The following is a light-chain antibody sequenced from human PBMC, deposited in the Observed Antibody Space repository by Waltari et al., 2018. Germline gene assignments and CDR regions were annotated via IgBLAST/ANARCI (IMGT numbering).Light chain of an antibody. CDR1: SSIIGSDT. J-gene: IGLJ3*02. CDR3: AAWDGSQFARV. V-gene: IGLV1-44*01. Sequence: QSVLTQPPSASGTPGQRVIISCSGSSSIIGSDTVNWYQQLPGTAPRLLIYSTNRPPSGVPDRFSGSKSGTSAFLAISGLQSEDESDYYCAAWDGSQFARVFGGGTKLSVL. CDR2: STN.